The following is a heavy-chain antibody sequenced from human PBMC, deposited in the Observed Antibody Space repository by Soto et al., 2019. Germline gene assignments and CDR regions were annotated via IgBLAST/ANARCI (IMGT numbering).Heavy chain of an antibody. Sequence: GGSLRLSCAASGFAFSSYAMSWVRQAPGKGLEWVSAISGSGGSTYYADSVKGRFTISRDNSKNTLYLQMNSLRAEDTAVYYCAKDLGSGNLKGMDVWGQGTTGTV. V-gene: IGHV3-23*01. CDR2: ISGSGGST. D-gene: IGHD3-10*01. CDR3: AKDLGSGNLKGMDV. J-gene: IGHJ6*02. CDR1: GFAFSSYA.